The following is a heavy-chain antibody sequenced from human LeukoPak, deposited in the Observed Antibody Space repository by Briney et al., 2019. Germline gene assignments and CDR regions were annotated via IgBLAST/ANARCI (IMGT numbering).Heavy chain of an antibody. V-gene: IGHV4-4*08. D-gene: IGHD3-22*01. CDR3: ARDSSGSDDAFDI. J-gene: IGHJ3*02. Sequence: SETLSLTCTVSDDSISDYYRGWIRQPPGKGLEWIGYFYNSGRSTYSPSLKSRVTISADTSKNQFSLKLSSVTAADTAVYYCARDSSGSDDAFDIWGQGTMVTVSS. CDR2: FYNSGRS. CDR1: DDSISDYY.